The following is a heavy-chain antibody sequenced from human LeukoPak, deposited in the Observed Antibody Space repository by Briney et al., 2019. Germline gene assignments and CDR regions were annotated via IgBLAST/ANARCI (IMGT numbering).Heavy chain of an antibody. D-gene: IGHD6-19*01. CDR3: ARDESEMIAVAGWPNWFDP. V-gene: IGHV3-30*04. J-gene: IGHJ5*02. CDR2: ISYDGSNK. CDR1: GFTFSSYA. Sequence: PGGSLRLSCAASGFTFSSYAMHWVRQAPGKGLEWVAVISYDGSNKYYADSVKGRFTISRDNSKNTLYLRMNSLRAEDTAVYYCARDESEMIAVAGWPNWFDPWGQGTLVTVSS.